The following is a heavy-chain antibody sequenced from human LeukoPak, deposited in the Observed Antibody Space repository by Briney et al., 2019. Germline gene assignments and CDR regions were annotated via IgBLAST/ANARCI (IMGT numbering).Heavy chain of an antibody. CDR3: ARAFGRYYGMDV. CDR2: ISGNGVNT. Sequence: GGSLRLSCAASGFTFSTYAMTWVRQAPGKGLEWVSGISGNGVNTYYADSVKGRFTISRDNSKNTLYLQMNSLRAEDTAVYYCARAFGRYYGMDVWGQGTTVTVSS. V-gene: IGHV3-23*01. CDR1: GFTFSTYA. D-gene: IGHD3-10*01. J-gene: IGHJ6*02.